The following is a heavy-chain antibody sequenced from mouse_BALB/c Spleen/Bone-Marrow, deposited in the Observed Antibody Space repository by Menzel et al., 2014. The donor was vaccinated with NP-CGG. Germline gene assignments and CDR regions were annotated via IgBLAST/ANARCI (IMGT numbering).Heavy chain of an antibody. CDR2: TAPGSDNT. CDR1: GYTFTNYW. J-gene: IGHJ3*01. V-gene: IGHV1S41*01. Sequence: DLVKPGASVKLSCKASGYTFTNYWINWIKQRPGQGLEWIGRTAPGSDNTYYNEMFKGKATLTVGTSSSTAYMQLSSQSSEDSAVYFCAREYYDNSFAYWGQGTLVTVSA. CDR3: AREYYDNSFAY. D-gene: IGHD2-1*01.